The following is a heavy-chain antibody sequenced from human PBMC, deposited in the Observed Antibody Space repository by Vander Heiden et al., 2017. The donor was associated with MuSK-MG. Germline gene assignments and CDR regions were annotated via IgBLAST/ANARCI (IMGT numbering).Heavy chain of an antibody. CDR2: IWYDGSNK. D-gene: IGHD1-26*01. CDR3: ARDSVYSGSPLGDY. CDR1: GFTFSSYG. J-gene: IGHJ4*02. V-gene: IGHV3-33*01. Sequence: VQLVESGGGVVQPGRSLRLSCAASGFTFSSYGMHWVRQAPGKGLEWVAVIWYDGSNKYYADSVKGRFTISRDKSKNTLYLQMNSLRAEDTAVYYCARDSVYSGSPLGDYWGQGTLVTVAS.